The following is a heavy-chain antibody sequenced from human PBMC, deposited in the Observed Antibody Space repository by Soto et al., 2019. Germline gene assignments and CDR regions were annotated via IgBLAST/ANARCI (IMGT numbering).Heavy chain of an antibody. J-gene: IGHJ5*02. CDR3: ERVGKLTGFDP. Sequence: QVQLVESGGGVVQPGRSLRLSCAASGFTFSSYAMHWVRQAPGKGLEWVAVISYDGSNKYYADSVKGRFTISRDNSKNTLYLQMNSLRAEDTDVYDCERVGKLTGFDPWGQGTLVTVSS. CDR2: ISYDGSNK. V-gene: IGHV3-30-3*01. CDR1: GFTFSSYA. D-gene: IGHD3-10*01.